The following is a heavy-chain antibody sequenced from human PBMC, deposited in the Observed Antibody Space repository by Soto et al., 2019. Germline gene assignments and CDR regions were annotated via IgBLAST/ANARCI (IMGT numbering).Heavy chain of an antibody. CDR2: MNPNSGNT. D-gene: IGHD1-26*01. V-gene: IGHV1-8*01. CDR3: ARASIVGATTYAHNYYGMDV. CDR1: GYTFTSYD. Sequence: GASVKVSCKASGYTFTSYDINWVRQATGQGLEWMGWMNPNSGNTSYAQKFQGRVTITRNNSTSTAYMELSSLRSEDTAVYYCARASIVGATTYAHNYYGMDVWGQGTTVTVSS. J-gene: IGHJ6*02.